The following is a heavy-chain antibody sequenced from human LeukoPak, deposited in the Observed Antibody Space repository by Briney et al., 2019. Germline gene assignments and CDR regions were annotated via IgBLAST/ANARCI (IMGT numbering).Heavy chain of an antibody. CDR3: AKVEPPIVAGARGDAFEI. CDR2: TSPYDDNP. V-gene: IGHV1-18*01. CDR1: GYRFSNFG. Sequence: GASVKVSCKASGYRFSNFGITWVRQAPGQGLEWMGWTSPYDDNPEYAKKFQGRVTMTTDTSTSTAYMELRSLRPDDTAMYYCAKVEPPIVAGARGDAFEIWGQGTVVTVSS. D-gene: IGHD1-26*01. J-gene: IGHJ3*02.